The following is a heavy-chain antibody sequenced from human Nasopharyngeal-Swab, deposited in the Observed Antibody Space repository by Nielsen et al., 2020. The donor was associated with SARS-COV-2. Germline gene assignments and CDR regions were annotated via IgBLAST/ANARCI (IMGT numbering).Heavy chain of an antibody. CDR1: GRSISGSDW. Sequence: SEILSLTCAVFGRSISGSDWWSWVRQPPGKGLEWIGETSPDGGTNYNPSLKGRVIVSVDRSKNLFSLSLKSVTAADTAVYYCASSSSEKRGHDSWGQGTLVTVSS. D-gene: IGHD6-6*01. V-gene: IGHV4-4*02. J-gene: IGHJ4*02. CDR2: TSPDGGT. CDR3: ASSSSEKRGHDS.